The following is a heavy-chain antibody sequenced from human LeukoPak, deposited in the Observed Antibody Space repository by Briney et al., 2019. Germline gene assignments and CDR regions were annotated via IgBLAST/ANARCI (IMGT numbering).Heavy chain of an antibody. CDR1: GYTLTGYY. Sequence: ASVKVSCKASGYTLTGYYMHWVRQAPGQGLEWMGWINPNSGGTNYAQKFQGRVTMTRDTSISTAYMELSRLRSDDTAVYYCAREHSSGWYTLASYYYYYMDVWGKGTTVTVSS. V-gene: IGHV1-2*02. CDR3: AREHSSGWYTLASYYYYYMDV. J-gene: IGHJ6*03. D-gene: IGHD6-19*01. CDR2: INPNSGGT.